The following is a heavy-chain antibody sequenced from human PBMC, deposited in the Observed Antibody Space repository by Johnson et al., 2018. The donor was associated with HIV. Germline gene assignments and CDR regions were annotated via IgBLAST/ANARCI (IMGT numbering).Heavy chain of an antibody. Sequence: EVQLVESGGGLIQPGGSLRLSCAASGFTVSTNYMSWVRQAPGKGLDWVSVIYSSGSTYYTDSVKGRFTTSRDNSKNTVYLQMNSLRAEDTAVYYCARDTVRGELELTDGVDIWGQGTMVTVSS. V-gene: IGHV3-53*01. D-gene: IGHD1-7*01. J-gene: IGHJ3*02. CDR3: ARDTVRGELELTDGVDI. CDR1: GFTVSTNY. CDR2: IYSSGST.